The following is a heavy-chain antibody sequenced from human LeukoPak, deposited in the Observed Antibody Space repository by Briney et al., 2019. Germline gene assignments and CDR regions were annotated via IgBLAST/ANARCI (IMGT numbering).Heavy chain of an antibody. CDR2: ISYDGSNK. CDR3: ARVGYTSGWFLYY. D-gene: IGHD6-19*01. V-gene: IGHV3-30-3*01. Sequence: GGSLRLSCAASEFTFSNFAMHWVRQAPGKGLEWVAVISYDGSNKYYADSVKGRFTISRDISKNTLYLQMNSLRAEDTALYYCARVGYTSGWFLYYWGQGTLVTVSS. CDR1: EFTFSNFA. J-gene: IGHJ4*02.